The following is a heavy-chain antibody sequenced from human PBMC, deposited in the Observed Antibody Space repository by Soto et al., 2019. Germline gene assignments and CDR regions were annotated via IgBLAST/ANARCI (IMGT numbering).Heavy chain of an antibody. V-gene: IGHV2-5*02. J-gene: IGHJ4*02. Sequence: QITLKESGPTLVKPTQTLTLTCTFSGFSLSTSGVGVGWIRQPPGKALERLALIYWDDDKRYTPSLKSRLTITKDTSKNQVVLTMTNMDPVDTATYYCAHRPTVGGSLPWDYFDYWGQGTLVTVSS. CDR2: IYWDDDK. CDR3: AHRPTVGGSLPWDYFDY. D-gene: IGHD1-26*01. CDR1: GFSLSTSGVG.